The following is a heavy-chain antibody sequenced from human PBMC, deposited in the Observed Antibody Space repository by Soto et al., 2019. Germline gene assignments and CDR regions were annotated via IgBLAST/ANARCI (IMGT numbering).Heavy chain of an antibody. CDR3: ARRYGDPSSSTGFDY. V-gene: IGHV1-18*01. Sequence: GPGVKKPGASVKVSCKASGYTFGIYSITWVRQAPGQGLEWLGGINTYSGKTYYAQKVQGRVTLTTDTSTSTAYMDMRSLRSDDTAVYYCARRYGDPSSSTGFDYRGQGTLVSFSS. CDR2: INTYSGKT. J-gene: IGHJ4*02. CDR1: GYTFGIYS. D-gene: IGHD2-21*02.